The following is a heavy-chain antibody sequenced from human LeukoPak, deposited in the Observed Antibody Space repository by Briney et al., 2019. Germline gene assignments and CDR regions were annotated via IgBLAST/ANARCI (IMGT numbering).Heavy chain of an antibody. CDR3: ATQNCSSTSCHRWFDP. V-gene: IGHV1-46*01. D-gene: IGHD2-2*01. CDR1: GYTFTYYY. Sequence: GASVKVSCKASGYTFTYYYMHWVRQAPGQGLEWMGIINPSGGSTSYAQKFQGRVTMTRDTSTSTVYMELSSLRSEDTAVYYCATQNCSSTSCHRWFDPWGQGTLVTVSS. J-gene: IGHJ5*02. CDR2: INPSGGST.